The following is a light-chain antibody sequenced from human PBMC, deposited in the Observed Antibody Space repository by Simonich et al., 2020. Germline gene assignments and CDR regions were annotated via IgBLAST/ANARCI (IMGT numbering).Light chain of an antibody. CDR2: DAS. CDR3: QQYDNLGLT. J-gene: IGKJ4*01. CDR1: QDISHY. Sequence: DIQMTQSPSSLSASVGDRVTITCQASQDISHYLNWFQPKPGKAPKLLIYDASNLETGCPSRFSGSGSGTDFTFTISSLQPEDIATYYCQQYDNLGLTFGGGTKVEIK. V-gene: IGKV1-33*01.